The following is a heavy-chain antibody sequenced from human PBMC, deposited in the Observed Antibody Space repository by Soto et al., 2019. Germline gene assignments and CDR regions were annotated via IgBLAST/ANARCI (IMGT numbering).Heavy chain of an antibody. CDR1: GGSISSYY. J-gene: IGHJ6*02. V-gene: IGHV4-59*12. Sequence: PSETLSLTCTVSGGSISSYYWSWIRQPPGKGLEWIGYIYYSGSTYYNPSLKSRVTISVDTSKNQFSLKLSSVTAADTAVYYCARDRYCSGGSCKYYYYGMDVWGQGTTVTVSS. CDR2: IYYSGST. D-gene: IGHD2-15*01. CDR3: ARDRYCSGGSCKYYYYGMDV.